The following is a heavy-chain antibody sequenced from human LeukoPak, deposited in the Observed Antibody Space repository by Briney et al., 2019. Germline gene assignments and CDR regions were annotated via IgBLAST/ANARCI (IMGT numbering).Heavy chain of an antibody. Sequence: PSETLSLTCTVSGGSISSHYWSWIRQPPGKGLEWIGYIYYSGSTNYNPSLKSRVTISVDTSKNQFSLKLSSVTAADTAVYYCAGLTGTYYGGYYYMDVWGTGTTVTVSS. CDR3: AGLTGTYYGGYYYMDV. CDR1: GGSISSHY. J-gene: IGHJ6*03. D-gene: IGHD1-26*01. CDR2: IYYSGST. V-gene: IGHV4-59*08.